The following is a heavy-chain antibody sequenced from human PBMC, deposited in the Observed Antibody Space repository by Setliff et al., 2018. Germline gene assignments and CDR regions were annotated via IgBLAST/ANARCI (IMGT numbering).Heavy chain of an antibody. D-gene: IGHD2-21*02. CDR1: GESFSGHY. V-gene: IGHV4-34*01. CDR2: INHSGST. CDR3: ARGLDVCGGGACYTDGPYYFDY. Sequence: SETLSLTCAVYGESFSGHYWSWIRQPPGKGLEWIGEINHSGSTNYNPSLKSRVTISVDTSKNQFSLKLSSVAAADTAVYYCARGLDVCGGGACYTDGPYYFDYWGLGTLVTVSS. J-gene: IGHJ4*02.